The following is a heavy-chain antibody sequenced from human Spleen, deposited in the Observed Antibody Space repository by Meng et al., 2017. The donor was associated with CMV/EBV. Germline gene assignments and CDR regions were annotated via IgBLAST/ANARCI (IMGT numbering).Heavy chain of an antibody. CDR1: GFTFSRHW. J-gene: IGHJ6*02. D-gene: IGHD2-2*01. CDR2: ITSNGRYT. V-gene: IGHV3-74*01. Sequence: GESLKISCAASGFTFSRHWMHWVRQTPGGGLMWVSQITSNGRYTDYAGAVNGRFTISRDNAKNSLYLQMNSLRAEDTAVYYCARDGCSSTSCYHNYYYGMDVWGQGTTVTVSS. CDR3: ARDGCSSTSCYHNYYYGMDV.